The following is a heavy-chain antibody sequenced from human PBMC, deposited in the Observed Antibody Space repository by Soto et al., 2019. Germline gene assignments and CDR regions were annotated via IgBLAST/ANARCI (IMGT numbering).Heavy chain of an antibody. CDR2: IYPGDSDT. Sequence: PGESLKISCKGSGYSFTSYWIGWVRQMPGKGLEWMGIIYPGDSDTRYGPSFQGQVTISADKSISTAYLQWSSLKASDTAMYYCARKPRYCSSTSCYIFGYWGQGTLVTVSS. J-gene: IGHJ4*02. V-gene: IGHV5-51*01. CDR3: ARKPRYCSSTSCYIFGY. CDR1: GYSFTSYW. D-gene: IGHD2-2*02.